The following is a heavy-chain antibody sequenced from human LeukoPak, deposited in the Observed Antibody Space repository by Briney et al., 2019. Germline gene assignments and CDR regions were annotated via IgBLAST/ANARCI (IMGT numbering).Heavy chain of an antibody. Sequence: PGGSLRLSCAASGFTFSSYAMSWVRQAPGKGLEWVSAISGSGGSPYYADSVKGRFTISRDNSKNTLYLQMNSLRAEDTAVYYCAKDIVVVPAATFDYWGQGTLVTVSS. D-gene: IGHD2-2*01. V-gene: IGHV3-23*01. J-gene: IGHJ4*02. CDR2: ISGSGGSP. CDR1: GFTFSSYA. CDR3: AKDIVVVPAATFDY.